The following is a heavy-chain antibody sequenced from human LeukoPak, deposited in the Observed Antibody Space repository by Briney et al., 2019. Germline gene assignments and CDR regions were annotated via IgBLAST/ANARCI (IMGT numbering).Heavy chain of an antibody. CDR3: ARLYYGSGSYKNSDY. D-gene: IGHD3-10*01. CDR2: IIPILGIA. CDR1: GGTFSSYA. Sequence: SVTVSCKASGGTFSSYAISWVRQAPGQGLEWMGRIIPILGIANYAQKFQGRVTITADKSTSTAYMELSSLRSEDTAVYYCARLYYGSGSYKNSDYWGQGTLVTVSS. J-gene: IGHJ4*02. V-gene: IGHV1-69*04.